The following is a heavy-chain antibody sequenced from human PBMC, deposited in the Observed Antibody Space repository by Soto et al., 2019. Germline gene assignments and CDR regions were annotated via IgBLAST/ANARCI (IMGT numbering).Heavy chain of an antibody. Sequence: EVQLVESGGLVVQPGGSLRLSCAASGFTFDDYTMQWVRQSPGKCLEWVSLISWDGGSTYYADSVKGRFTISRDNSKNSLYLQMNSLRTEDTALYYCAKDLDHYGSGSYPDDWGQGTLVTVSS. CDR1: GFTFDDYT. CDR3: AKDLDHYGSGSYPDD. D-gene: IGHD3-10*01. CDR2: ISWDGGST. J-gene: IGHJ4*02. V-gene: IGHV3-43*01.